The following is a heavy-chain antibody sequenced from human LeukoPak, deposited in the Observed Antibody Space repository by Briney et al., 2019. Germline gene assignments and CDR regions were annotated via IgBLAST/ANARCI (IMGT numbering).Heavy chain of an antibody. CDR2: IIPIFGTA. Sequence: SVKVSCKASGGTFSSYAISWVRQAPGQGLEWMGGIIPIFGTANYAQKFQGRVTITADKSTSTAYMELSSLRSEDTAVYYCAGCGGDCYPYYYYYMDVWGKGTTVTVSS. V-gene: IGHV1-69*06. J-gene: IGHJ6*03. CDR1: GGTFSSYA. CDR3: AGCGGDCYPYYYYYMDV. D-gene: IGHD2-21*02.